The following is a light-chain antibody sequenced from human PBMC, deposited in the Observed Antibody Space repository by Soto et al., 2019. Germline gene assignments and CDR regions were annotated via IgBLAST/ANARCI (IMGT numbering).Light chain of an antibody. CDR2: EGN. CDR1: SSDVGSYNL. J-gene: IGLJ1*01. Sequence: QSVLTQPASVSGSPGQSITISCTGTSSDVGSYNLVSWYQRHPGKAPKLIIFEGNKRPSGISDRFSGSKSGNTASLTISGLQAEDEADYYCCSYASRDTYVFGTGTKVTVL. CDR3: CSYASRDTYV. V-gene: IGLV2-23*01.